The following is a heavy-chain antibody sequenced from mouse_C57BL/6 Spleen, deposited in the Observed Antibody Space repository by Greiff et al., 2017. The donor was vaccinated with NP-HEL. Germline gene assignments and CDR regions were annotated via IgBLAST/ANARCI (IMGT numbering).Heavy chain of an antibody. Sequence: EVKLMESGGGLVKPGGSLKLSCAASGFTFSSYAMSWVRQTPEKRLEWVATISAGGSYTSYPDNVKGRFTISRDNAKNNLYLQMSHLKSEDTAMYYCARDPPDYWGQGTTLTVSS. CDR2: ISAGGSYT. CDR1: GFTFSSYA. J-gene: IGHJ2*01. CDR3: ARDPPDY. V-gene: IGHV5-4*01.